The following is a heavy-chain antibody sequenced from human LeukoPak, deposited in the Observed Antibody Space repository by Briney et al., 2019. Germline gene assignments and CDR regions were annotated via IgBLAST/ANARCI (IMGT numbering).Heavy chain of an antibody. J-gene: IGHJ4*02. CDR1: GGTFSSYA. CDR3: ASAASGSYRHFDY. CDR2: IIPIFGTA. V-gene: IGHV1-69*13. Sequence: ASVKVSYKASGGTFSSYAISWVRQAPGQGLEWMGGIIPIFGTANYAQKFQGRVTITADESTSTAYMELSSLRSEDTAVYYCASAASGSYRHFDYWGQGTLVTVSS. D-gene: IGHD1-26*01.